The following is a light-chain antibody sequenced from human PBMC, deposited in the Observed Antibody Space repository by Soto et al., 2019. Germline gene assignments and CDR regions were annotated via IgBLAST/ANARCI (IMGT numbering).Light chain of an antibody. Sequence: DIQMTQSRSALSASVGDRVTITCRASQSISSWLAWYQQKPGKAPKVLIYDASSLESGVPSRFSRSGSATSFTLTISSLQPDDFATYYGQQYNSYSGAFGQGTKVDIK. CDR1: QSISSW. CDR2: DAS. V-gene: IGKV1-5*01. J-gene: IGKJ1*01. CDR3: QQYNSYSGA.